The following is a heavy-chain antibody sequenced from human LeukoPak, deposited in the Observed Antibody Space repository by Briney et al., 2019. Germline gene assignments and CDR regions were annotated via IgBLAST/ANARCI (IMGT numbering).Heavy chain of an antibody. CDR3: ARDMGRAWYGPPDY. V-gene: IGHV3-33*01. Sequence: GGSLRLSCAASGFIFSNYGMHWVRQAPGTRLEWVAVIWNDGSETFHADSVKGRFRIARDNSKNTLYLQMNSLRAEDTAVYFCARDMGRAWYGPPDYWGQGTLVTVSS. D-gene: IGHD6-13*01. J-gene: IGHJ4*02. CDR2: IWNDGSET. CDR1: GFIFSNYG.